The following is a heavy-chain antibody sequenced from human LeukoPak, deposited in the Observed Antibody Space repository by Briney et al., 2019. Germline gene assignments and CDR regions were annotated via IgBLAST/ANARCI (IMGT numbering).Heavy chain of an antibody. J-gene: IGHJ5*01. D-gene: IGHD2-2*01. CDR2: IYPGDSDS. Sequence: GEALKISCKGSGYRFTDYWIAWVRQMPGQGLEGMGVIYPGDSDSRYRPSVQGQVTFSADKSISTAYLQWSSLKASDTAMYYCASRSYCYSTSCYGYWFDYWGQGTLVTVSS. V-gene: IGHV5-51*01. CDR1: GYRFTDYW. CDR3: ASRSYCYSTSCYGYWFDY.